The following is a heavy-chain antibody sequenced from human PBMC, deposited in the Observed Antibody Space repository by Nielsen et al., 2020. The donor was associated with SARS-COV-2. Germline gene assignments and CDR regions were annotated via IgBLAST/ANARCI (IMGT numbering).Heavy chain of an antibody. Sequence: GGSLRLSCAASGFTFSSYSMNWVRQAPGKGLEWVSYISSSSTIYYADSVKGRFTISRDNAKNSLYLQMNSLRDEDTAVYYCARDRLRPYYYYYGMDVWGQGTTVTVSS. D-gene: IGHD5-12*01. CDR1: GFTFSSYS. V-gene: IGHV3-48*02. J-gene: IGHJ6*02. CDR2: ISSSSTI. CDR3: ARDRLRPYYYYYGMDV.